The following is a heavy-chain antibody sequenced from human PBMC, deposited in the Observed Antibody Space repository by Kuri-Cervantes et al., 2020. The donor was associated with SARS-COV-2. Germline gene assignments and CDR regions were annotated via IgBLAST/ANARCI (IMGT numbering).Heavy chain of an antibody. Sequence: GESLKISCAASGFTFSSYSMNWVRQAPGKGLEWVSSISSSSSYIYYADSVKGRFTISRDNAKNSLYLQMNSLRAEDTAVYYCARAPSGSPTEFWGQGTLVTVSS. D-gene: IGHD1-26*01. CDR1: GFTFSSYS. J-gene: IGHJ4*02. CDR3: ARAPSGSPTEF. V-gene: IGHV3-21*01. CDR2: ISSSSSYI.